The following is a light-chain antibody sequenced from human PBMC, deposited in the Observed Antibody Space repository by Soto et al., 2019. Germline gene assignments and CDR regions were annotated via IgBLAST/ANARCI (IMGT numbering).Light chain of an antibody. CDR1: SSDVGSYNL. CDR3: CSYAGSSTSRV. Sequence: QLVLTQPASVSGSPGQSITISCTGTSSDVGSYNLVSWYQQHPGKAPKLMIYEVSKRPSGVSNRFSGSKSGNTASLTISGLQAEDEADYYCCSYAGSSTSRVFGGGTKVTVL. J-gene: IGLJ2*01. CDR2: EVS. V-gene: IGLV2-23*02.